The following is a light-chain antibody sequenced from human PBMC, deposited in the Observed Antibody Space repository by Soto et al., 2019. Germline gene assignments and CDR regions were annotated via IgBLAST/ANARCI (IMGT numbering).Light chain of an antibody. Sequence: QSALTQPASVSGSPGQSITISCTGTRTDVGGYNFVSWYQQHPGKAPKLIIYEVSNRPSGVSNRVSGSKSDNTASLTISGLQAEVEADYYCCSYVSSKTYVFGTGTKVTVL. J-gene: IGLJ1*01. V-gene: IGLV2-14*01. CDR2: EVS. CDR3: CSYVSSKTYV. CDR1: RTDVGGYNF.